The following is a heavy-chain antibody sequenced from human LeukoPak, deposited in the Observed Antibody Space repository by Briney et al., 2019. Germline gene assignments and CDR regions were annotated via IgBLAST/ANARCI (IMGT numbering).Heavy chain of an antibody. V-gene: IGHV4-34*01. CDR1: VGSFSGYY. CDR2: INHSGST. J-gene: IGHJ4*02. Sequence: SEALSLTCAVYVGSFSGYYWSWIRQPPGKGLEWIGEINHSGSTNYNPSLKSRVTISVDTSKNQFSLKLSSVTAADTAVYYCARANGYSHGGFDYWGQGTLVTVSS. D-gene: IGHD5-18*01. CDR3: ARANGYSHGGFDY.